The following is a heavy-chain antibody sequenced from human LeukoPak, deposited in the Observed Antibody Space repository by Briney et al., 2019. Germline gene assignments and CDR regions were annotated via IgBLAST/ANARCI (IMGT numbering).Heavy chain of an antibody. CDR1: GYIFTSYY. V-gene: IGHV1-46*01. CDR3: ARGDHVRIYTQSHFDI. Sequence: ASVKVSCKTSGYIFTSYYIHWVRQAPGQGPEWMGIVNPSGGSTNYAQKFQGRVTMTRDTSTSTVYMELSSLRSEDTALYYCARGDHVRIYTQSHFDIWGQGTMVTVSS. CDR2: VNPSGGST. J-gene: IGHJ3*02. D-gene: IGHD2/OR15-2a*01.